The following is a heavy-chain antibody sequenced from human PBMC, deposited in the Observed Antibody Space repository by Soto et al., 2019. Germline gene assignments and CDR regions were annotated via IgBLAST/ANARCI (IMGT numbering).Heavy chain of an antibody. CDR2: IWYDGSNK. CDR1: GFTFSSYG. V-gene: IGHV3-33*01. CDR3: ARTESSGYCFDN. D-gene: IGHD3-22*01. J-gene: IGHJ4*02. Sequence: PGGSLRLSCAASGFTFSSYGMHWVRQAPGKGLEWVAVIWYDGSNKYYGDSVKGRFTISRDNSKNTLYLRMNSLRAEDTAVYYCARTESSGYCFDNWGQGTLVTVSS.